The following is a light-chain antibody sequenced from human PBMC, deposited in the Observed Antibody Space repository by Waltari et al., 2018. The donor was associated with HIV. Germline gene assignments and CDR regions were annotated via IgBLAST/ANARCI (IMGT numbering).Light chain of an antibody. J-gene: IGLJ2*01. CDR2: DTT. CDR1: TGAVTSKHY. CDR3: LLFVGGTRI. V-gene: IGLV7-46*01. Sequence: QAAVTQEPSLTVSPGGTIILTCGSTTGAVTSKHYAYWFQQKPGQAPTTRIYDTTKRHFWKPARFSGFLGGDKAVLTLSGALSEDEAVYYCLLFVGGTRIFGGGTMVTVL.